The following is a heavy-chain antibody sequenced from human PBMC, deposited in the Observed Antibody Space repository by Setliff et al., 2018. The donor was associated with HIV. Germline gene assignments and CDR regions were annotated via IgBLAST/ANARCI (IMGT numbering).Heavy chain of an antibody. CDR1: GVSISSGTYY. CDR3: ARHKDPPGSRWIFYYYYMDL. CDR2: IYTSGSA. Sequence: PSETLSLTCTVSGVSISSGTYYWSWIRQPAGKALEWIGRIYTSGSANSNPSLKSRVTISVDTSKNQVSLRLSSVTAADTGVYYCARHKDPPGSRWIFYYYYMDLWGGGTTVTVSS. J-gene: IGHJ6*03. D-gene: IGHD6-13*01. V-gene: IGHV4-61*02.